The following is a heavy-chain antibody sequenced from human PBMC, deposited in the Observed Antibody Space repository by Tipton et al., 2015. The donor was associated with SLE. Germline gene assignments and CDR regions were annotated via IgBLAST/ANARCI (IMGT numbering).Heavy chain of an antibody. CDR2: IYSGGST. D-gene: IGHD5-18*01. CDR1: GFTVSSNY. CDR3: AKSDTAMVTLYYGMDV. J-gene: IGHJ6*02. V-gene: IGHV3-53*05. Sequence: SLRLSCAASGFTVSSNYMSWVRQAPGKGLEWVSVIYSGGSTYYADSVKGRFTISRDNAKNSLYLQMNSLRAEDTALYYCAKSDTAMVTLYYGMDVWGQGTTVTVSS.